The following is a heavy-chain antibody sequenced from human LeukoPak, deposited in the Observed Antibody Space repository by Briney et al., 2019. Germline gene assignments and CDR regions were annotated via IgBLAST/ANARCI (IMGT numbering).Heavy chain of an antibody. J-gene: IGHJ4*02. V-gene: IGHV1-69*04. CDR2: IIPILGIA. CDR3: ALYATVTGFDY. Sequence: ASVKVSCKASGGTFSSYAISWVRQAPGQGLEWMGRIIPILGIANYAQKFQGRVTITADKSTSTAYMELSSLRSEDTAVYYWALYATVTGFDYWGQGTLVTASS. CDR1: GGTFSSYA. D-gene: IGHD4-11*01.